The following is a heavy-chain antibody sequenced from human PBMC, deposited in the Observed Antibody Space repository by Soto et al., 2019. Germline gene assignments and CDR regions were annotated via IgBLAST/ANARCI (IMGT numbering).Heavy chain of an antibody. D-gene: IGHD3-3*01. Sequence: ASVKVSCKASGYTFTSYYMHWVRQAPGQGLEWMGIINPSGGSTSYAQKFQGRVTMTRDTSTSTVYMELSSLRSEDTAVYYCARGGNSVTIFGVVTPYYYYYYMDVWGKGTTVTVSS. CDR2: INPSGGST. CDR1: GYTFTSYY. V-gene: IGHV1-46*03. CDR3: ARGGNSVTIFGVVTPYYYYYYMDV. J-gene: IGHJ6*03.